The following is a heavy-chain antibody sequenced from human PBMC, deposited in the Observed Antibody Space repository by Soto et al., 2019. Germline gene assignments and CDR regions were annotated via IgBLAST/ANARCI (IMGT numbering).Heavy chain of an antibody. CDR2: IYFSGNT. V-gene: IGHV4-30-4*02. J-gene: IGHJ6*02. Sequence: SETQSLTNYVSAGSINIGDYDKIWSRQPPGKGLEWIGNIYFSGNTYYNPSLKSRLIISLDPSKPQFSLKVGSGLSADTAVYYCARPSLYGMAVWGQGAPVTVSS. CDR3: ARPSLYGMAV. CDR1: AGSINIGDYD. D-gene: IGHD6-6*01.